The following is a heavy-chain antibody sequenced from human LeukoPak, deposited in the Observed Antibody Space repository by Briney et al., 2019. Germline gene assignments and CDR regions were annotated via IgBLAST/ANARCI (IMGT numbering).Heavy chain of an antibody. Sequence: ASVKVSCKASGGTFSSYAISWVRQAPGQGLEWMGRIIPIFGTANYAQKFQGRVTITTDESTSTAYMELSSLRSEDTAVYYCARGRLGRSSHFDYWGQGTLVTVSS. D-gene: IGHD7-27*01. CDR1: GGTFSSYA. CDR2: IIPIFGTA. V-gene: IGHV1-69*05. J-gene: IGHJ4*02. CDR3: ARGRLGRSSHFDY.